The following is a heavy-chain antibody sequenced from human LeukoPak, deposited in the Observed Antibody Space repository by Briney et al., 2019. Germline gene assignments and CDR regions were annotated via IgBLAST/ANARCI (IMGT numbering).Heavy chain of an antibody. CDR2: ISYDGSNK. Sequence: GGSLRLSCAASGFTFSSYAMHWVRQAPGKRLEWVAVISYDGSNKYYADSVKGRFTISRDNSKNTLYLQMNSLRAEDTAVYYCAKAAAASYYFDYWGQGTLVTVSS. CDR3: AKAAAASYYFDY. D-gene: IGHD6-13*01. CDR1: GFTFSSYA. J-gene: IGHJ4*02. V-gene: IGHV3-30*04.